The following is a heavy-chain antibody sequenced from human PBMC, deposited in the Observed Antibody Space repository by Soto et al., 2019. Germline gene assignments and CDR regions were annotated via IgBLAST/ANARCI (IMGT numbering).Heavy chain of an antibody. CDR2: ISAYNGNT. CDR3: ARGAPYYDFWSGYYSGWFDP. Sequence: ASVKVSCKASGYTLTSYGISWVRQAPGQGLEWMGWISAYNGNTNYAQKLQGRVTMTTDTSTSTAYMELRSLRSDDTAVYYCARGAPYYDFWSGYYSGWFDPWGQGTLVTVSS. V-gene: IGHV1-18*01. CDR1: GYTLTSYG. J-gene: IGHJ5*02. D-gene: IGHD3-3*01.